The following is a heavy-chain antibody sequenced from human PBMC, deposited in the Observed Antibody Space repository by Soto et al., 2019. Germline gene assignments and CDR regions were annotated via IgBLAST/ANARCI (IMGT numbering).Heavy chain of an antibody. Sequence: SETLSLTCTVSGGSISSYYWSWIRQPPGKGLEWIGYIYYSGSTNYNPSLKSRVTISVDTSKNQFSLKLSSVTAADTAVYYCARAAVPAAMPNWFDPWGQGTLVTAPQ. CDR3: ARAAVPAAMPNWFDP. CDR2: IYYSGST. CDR1: GGSISSYY. V-gene: IGHV4-59*01. D-gene: IGHD2-2*01. J-gene: IGHJ5*02.